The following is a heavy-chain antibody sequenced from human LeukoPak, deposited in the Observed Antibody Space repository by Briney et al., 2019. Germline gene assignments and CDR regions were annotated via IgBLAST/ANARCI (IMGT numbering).Heavy chain of an antibody. CDR1: GYTFTDYY. D-gene: IGHD6-13*01. CDR2: IHSKTGSA. Sequence: RASVKLSCKASGYTFTDYYIHWVRQTPGQGLEWMGWIHSKTGSATYAQKFQGRVTMTRDTSTSTVQMELSSLKSDDTAVYYCATGRYSSSWYYFDYWGQGTLVTVSS. J-gene: IGHJ4*02. CDR3: ATGRYSSSWYYFDY. V-gene: IGHV1-2*02.